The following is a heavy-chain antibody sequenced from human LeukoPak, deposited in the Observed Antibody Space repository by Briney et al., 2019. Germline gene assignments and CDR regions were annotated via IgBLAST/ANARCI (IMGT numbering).Heavy chain of an antibody. J-gene: IGHJ4*02. V-gene: IGHV4-59*01. Sequence: SETLSLTCIVSGGSIRTYYWNWLRQPPGKGLEWIGYIDYSGTANINPSLKSRGTLSIDTSRNQFSLKLSSVTAADTAMYYCARAGGSYSFDYWGQGSRVTVSS. CDR3: ARAGGSYSFDY. CDR1: GGSIRTYY. D-gene: IGHD1-26*01. CDR2: IDYSGTA.